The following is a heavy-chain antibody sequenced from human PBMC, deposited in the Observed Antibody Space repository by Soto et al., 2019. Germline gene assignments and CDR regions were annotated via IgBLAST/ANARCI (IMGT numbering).Heavy chain of an antibody. Sequence: PGESLKISCKGSEYSFTSYWIGWVRQMPGKGLEWMGIIYPGDSDTRYSPSFQGQVTISADKSISTAYLQWSSLKASDTAMYYCARRSYSSIYYYGMDVWGQGTTVTVSS. D-gene: IGHD3-10*01. CDR2: IYPGDSDT. CDR3: ARRSYSSIYYYGMDV. CDR1: EYSFTSYW. J-gene: IGHJ6*02. V-gene: IGHV5-51*01.